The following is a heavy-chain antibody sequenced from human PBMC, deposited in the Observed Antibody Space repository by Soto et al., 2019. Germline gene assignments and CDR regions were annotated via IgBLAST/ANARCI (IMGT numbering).Heavy chain of an antibody. Sequence: GGSLRLSCAASGFTFSSYAMHWVRQAPGKGLEWVAVISYDGSNKYYADSVKGRFTIYRDNSKNTLYLQMNSLRAEDTAVYYCARDPYSYGFSTLDYWGQGTLVTVSS. J-gene: IGHJ4*02. CDR2: ISYDGSNK. CDR1: GFTFSSYA. D-gene: IGHD5-18*01. V-gene: IGHV3-30-3*01. CDR3: ARDPYSYGFSTLDY.